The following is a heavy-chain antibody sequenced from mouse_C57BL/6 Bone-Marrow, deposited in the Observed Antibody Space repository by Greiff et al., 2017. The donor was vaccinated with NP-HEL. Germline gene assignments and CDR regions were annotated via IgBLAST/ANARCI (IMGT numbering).Heavy chain of an antibody. Sequence: EVQLVESGGGLVQPKGSLKLSCAASGFSFNTYSMNWVRQAPGKGLEWVARIRSKSNNYATYYADSVKDRFTISRDDSESMLYLQMNNLKTEDTAMYYCVCSPSNWDGFAYWGQGTLVTVSA. V-gene: IGHV10-1*01. CDR3: VCSPSNWDGFAY. J-gene: IGHJ3*01. CDR2: IRSKSNNYAT. CDR1: GFSFNTYS. D-gene: IGHD4-1*01.